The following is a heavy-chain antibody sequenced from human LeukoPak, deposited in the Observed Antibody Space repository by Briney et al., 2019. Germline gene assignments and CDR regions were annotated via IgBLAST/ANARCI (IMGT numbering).Heavy chain of an antibody. Sequence: PSQTLSLTCTVSGGSISSGGYYWSWIRHHPGKGLEWIGYIYYSGSTYYNPSLKSRVTISVDTSKNQFSLKLSSVTAADTAVYYCARAQVPAATFDYWGQGTLVTVSS. J-gene: IGHJ4*02. V-gene: IGHV4-31*03. CDR1: GGSISSGGYY. CDR2: IYYSGST. D-gene: IGHD2-2*01. CDR3: ARAQVPAATFDY.